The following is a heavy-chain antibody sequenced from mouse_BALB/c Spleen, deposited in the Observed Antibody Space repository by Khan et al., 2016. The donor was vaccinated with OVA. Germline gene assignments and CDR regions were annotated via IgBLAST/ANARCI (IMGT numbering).Heavy chain of an antibody. CDR3: ARTARIKY. Sequence: EVKLLESGPGLVKPSQSLSLTCTVTGYSITSDYAWNWIWQFPGNKLEWMGYISYSGSTSYNPSLKSRISITRDTSKNQFFLQLNSVTTEDTATYYCARTARIKYWGQGTTLTVSS. J-gene: IGHJ2*01. CDR1: GYSITSDYA. CDR2: ISYSGST. D-gene: IGHD1-2*01. V-gene: IGHV3-2*02.